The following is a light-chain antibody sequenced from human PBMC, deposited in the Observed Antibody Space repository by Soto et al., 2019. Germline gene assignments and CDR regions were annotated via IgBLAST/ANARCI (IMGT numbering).Light chain of an antibody. CDR2: AAS. CDR1: QGISSY. V-gene: IGKV1-9*01. CDR3: HQLNSYPPT. Sequence: IQLTQSPSSLSASIGDRVTITCRASQGISSYLAWYQQKPGKAPKLLIYAASTLQRGVPSRFSGSGSGTDFTLTISSLPPEDFATYYCHQLNSYPPTFGGGTKVEIK. J-gene: IGKJ4*01.